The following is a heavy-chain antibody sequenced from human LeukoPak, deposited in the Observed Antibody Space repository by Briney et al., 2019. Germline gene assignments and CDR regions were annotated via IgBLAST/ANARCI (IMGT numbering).Heavy chain of an antibody. CDR2: IYWDNDR. J-gene: IGHJ4*02. D-gene: IGHD3-10*02. CDR1: GFSVDSDGMS. Sequence: SGPTLVNPTQTLTLTCTFSGFSVDSDGMSVGWIRQPPGKALEWLAVIYWDNDRFYSPSLQSRLTITKDASKDQVVLTITNMDPVDTATYYCSRAKRIDVSHTPYYFDYWGQGTLVTVSS. V-gene: IGHV2-5*02. CDR3: SRAKRIDVSHTPYYFDY.